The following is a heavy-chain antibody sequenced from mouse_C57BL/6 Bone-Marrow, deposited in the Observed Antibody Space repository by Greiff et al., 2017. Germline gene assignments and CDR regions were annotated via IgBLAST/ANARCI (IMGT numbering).Heavy chain of an antibody. CDR2: IRLKSDNYAT. J-gene: IGHJ1*03. D-gene: IGHD2-3*01. CDR3: TGSYDYWYFDV. V-gene: IGHV6-3*01. CDR1: GFTFSNYW. Sequence: EVKVEESGGGLVQPGGSMKLSCVASGFTFSNYWMNWVRQSPEKGLEWVAQIRLKSDNYATHYAESVKGRFTISRDDSKSSVYLQMNNLRAEDTGIYYCTGSYDYWYFDVWGTGTTVTVSS.